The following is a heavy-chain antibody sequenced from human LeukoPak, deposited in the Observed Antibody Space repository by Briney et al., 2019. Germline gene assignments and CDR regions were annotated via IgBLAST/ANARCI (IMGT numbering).Heavy chain of an antibody. CDR1: GWRYTKYW. V-gene: IGHV5-51*01. J-gene: IGHJ4*02. Sequence: GESLKISCKGSGWRYTKYWIVRVRQMPGKGLEWMGIIYPGDSDTRYSPSFQGQVTISADKSISTAYLQWRSLKASDNAMYYCARRLSGSYDFDYWGQGTLVTVSS. D-gene: IGHD1-26*01. CDR2: IYPGDSDT. CDR3: ARRLSGSYDFDY.